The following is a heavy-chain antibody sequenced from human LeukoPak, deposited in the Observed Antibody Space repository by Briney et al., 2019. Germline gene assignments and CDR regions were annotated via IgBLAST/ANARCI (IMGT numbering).Heavy chain of an antibody. CDR2: INPNSGGT. V-gene: IGHV1-2*02. CDR1: GYTFTGYY. D-gene: IGHD3-10*01. Sequence: ASVKVSCKASGYTFTGYYMHWVRQAPGQGLEWMGWINPNSGGTNYAQKFQGRVTMTRDTSISTAYMELSRLRSDDTAVYYCARVYGSGSYFYYMDVWGKGTTVTISS. J-gene: IGHJ6*03. CDR3: ARVYGSGSYFYYMDV.